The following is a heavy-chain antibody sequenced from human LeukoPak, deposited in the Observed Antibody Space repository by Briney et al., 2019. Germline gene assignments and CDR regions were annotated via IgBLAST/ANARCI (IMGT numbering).Heavy chain of an antibody. CDR3: ARHAWFDP. V-gene: IGHV4-61*05. CDR1: GGSISSSSYY. Sequence: SETLSLTCTVSGGSISSSSYYWGWIRQPPGKGLEWIGYIFNRGSTNYNPSLKSRVTISVDTSKNQFSLKLTSVTAADTAVYYCARHAWFDPWGQGTLVTVSS. CDR2: IFNRGST. J-gene: IGHJ5*02.